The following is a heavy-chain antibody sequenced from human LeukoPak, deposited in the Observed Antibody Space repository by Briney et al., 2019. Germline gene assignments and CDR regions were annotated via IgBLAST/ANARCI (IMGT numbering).Heavy chain of an antibody. J-gene: IGHJ5*02. CDR2: IIPIFGTA. Sequence: VKVSCKASGGTFSSYAISWVRQAPGQGLEWMGGIIPIFGTANYAQKFQGRVTITADESTSTAYMELSSLRSEDTAVYYCARGKDFWSGYRLNWFDPWGQGTLVTVSS. CDR1: GGTFSSYA. D-gene: IGHD3-3*01. V-gene: IGHV1-69*13. CDR3: ARGKDFWSGYRLNWFDP.